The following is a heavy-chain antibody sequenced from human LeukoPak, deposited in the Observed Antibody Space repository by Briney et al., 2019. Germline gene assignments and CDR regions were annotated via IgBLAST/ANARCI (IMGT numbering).Heavy chain of an antibody. J-gene: IGHJ4*02. D-gene: IGHD3-9*01. Sequence: ASVKVSCKASGYTFTGYYMHWVRQAPGQGLEWMGWINPNSGGTNYAQKFQGRVTMTRDTSISTAYMELSRLRSDDTAVYYCARAYDILTSYLSYFDYWGQGTLVTVSS. CDR3: ARAYDILTSYLSYFDY. CDR2: INPNSGGT. CDR1: GYTFTGYY. V-gene: IGHV1-2*02.